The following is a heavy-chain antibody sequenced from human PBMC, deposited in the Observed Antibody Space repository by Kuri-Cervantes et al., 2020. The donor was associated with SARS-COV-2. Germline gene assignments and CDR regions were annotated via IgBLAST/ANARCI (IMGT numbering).Heavy chain of an antibody. CDR2: IYHSGST. CDR1: GYSISSGHY. CDR3: ARGPAHDFWSGYRFDY. V-gene: IGHV4-38-2*02. D-gene: IGHD3-3*01. Sequence: SETLSHTCTVSGYSISSGHYWGWIRQPPGKGLEWIGSIYHSGSTYYNPSLKSRVTIPVDTSKNQFSLKLSSVTAADTAVYYCARGPAHDFWSGYRFDYWGQGTLVTVSS. J-gene: IGHJ4*02.